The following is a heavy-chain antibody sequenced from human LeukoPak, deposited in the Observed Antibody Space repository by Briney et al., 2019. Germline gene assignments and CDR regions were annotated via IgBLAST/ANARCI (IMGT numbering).Heavy chain of an antibody. V-gene: IGHV3-21*01. CDR2: ISATTSYI. J-gene: IGHJ4*02. CDR3: ARELKSGAF. D-gene: IGHD1-26*01. Sequence: GGSLRLSCAASGFTFSSYSMNCVRQAPGKGLEWVSSISATTSYIFYADSVKGRFTTSRDNAKNSLYLQMSSLRAEDTAVYYCARELKSGAFWGQGTLVTVSS. CDR1: GFTFSSYS.